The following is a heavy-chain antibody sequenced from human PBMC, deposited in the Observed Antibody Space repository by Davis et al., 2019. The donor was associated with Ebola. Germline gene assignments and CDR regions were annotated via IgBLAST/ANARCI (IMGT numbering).Heavy chain of an antibody. CDR1: GGSFSGYY. D-gene: IGHD5-24*01. J-gene: IGHJ4*02. V-gene: IGHV4-34*01. Sequence: MPSETLSLTCAVYGGSFSGYYWSWIRQPPGKGLEWIGEINHSGSTNYNPSLKSRVTISVDTSKNQFSLKLSSVPAADTAVYYCSRGQGWLQRRFDHWGQGTLVTVSS. CDR2: INHSGST. CDR3: SRGQGWLQRRFDH.